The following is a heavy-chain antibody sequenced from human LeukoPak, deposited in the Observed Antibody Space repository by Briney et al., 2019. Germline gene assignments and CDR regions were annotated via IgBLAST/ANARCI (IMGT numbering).Heavy chain of an antibody. J-gene: IGHJ3*02. D-gene: IGHD3-22*01. CDR1: GYTFTGYY. Sequence: ASVKVSCKASGYTFTGYYMHWVRQAPGQGLEWMGWINPNSGGTNYAQKFQGRVTMTRDTSISTAYMELSRLRSDDTAVYYCARVWGSITMIVVVMDAFDIWGQGTMVTVSS. V-gene: IGHV1-2*02. CDR3: ARVWGSITMIVVVMDAFDI. CDR2: INPNSGGT.